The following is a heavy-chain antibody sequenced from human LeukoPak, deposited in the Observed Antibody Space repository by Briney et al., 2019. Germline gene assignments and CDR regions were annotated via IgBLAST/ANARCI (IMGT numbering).Heavy chain of an antibody. J-gene: IGHJ3*02. D-gene: IGHD5/OR15-5a*01. CDR1: GYTFTGYY. V-gene: IGHV1-2*06. Sequence: GASVKVSCKASGYTFTGYYMHWVRQAPGQGLEWMGRINPNSGGTNYAQKFQGRVTMTRDTSTSTVYMELSSLRSEDTAVYYCARSTGENAFDIWGQGTMVTVSS. CDR2: INPNSGGT. CDR3: ARSTGENAFDI.